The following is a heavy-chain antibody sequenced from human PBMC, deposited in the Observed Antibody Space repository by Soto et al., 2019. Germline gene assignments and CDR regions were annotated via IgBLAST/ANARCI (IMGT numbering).Heavy chain of an antibody. J-gene: IGHJ3*02. CDR3: ARQTPVMIAEVAFDI. Sequence: QLQLQESGPGLVKPSETLSLTCTVSGGSIISHTHYWGWIRQPPGKGLEWIGSIYYSGSTYYNPSLKSRVTKSVDTSKNQFALKLTSVTATDTAIYYCARQTPVMIAEVAFDIWGQGTMVTVSS. CDR1: GGSIISHTHY. V-gene: IGHV4-39*01. CDR2: IYYSGST. D-gene: IGHD3-22*01.